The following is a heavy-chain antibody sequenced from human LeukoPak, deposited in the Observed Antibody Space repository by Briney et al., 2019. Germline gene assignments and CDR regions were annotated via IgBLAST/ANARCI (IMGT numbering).Heavy chain of an antibody. D-gene: IGHD6-19*01. Sequence: GGSLRLSCAASGFTFSSYWMHWVRQAPGKGLVWLSRINSDGYSISYADSVKGRFTISRDNAKNTLYLQMNSLRAEDTAMYYCARGIAVAGTDYWGQGTLVTVSS. CDR1: GFTFSSYW. J-gene: IGHJ4*02. CDR3: ARGIAVAGTDY. CDR2: INSDGYSI. V-gene: IGHV3-74*01.